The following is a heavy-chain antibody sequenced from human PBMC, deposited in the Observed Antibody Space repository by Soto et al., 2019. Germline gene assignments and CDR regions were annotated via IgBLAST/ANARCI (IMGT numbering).Heavy chain of an antibody. D-gene: IGHD3-22*01. V-gene: IGHV4-39*01. Sequence: PSETLSLTCTVSGGSISSSSYYWGWIRQPPGKGLEWIGSIYYSGSTYYNPSLKSRVTISVDTSKNQFSLKLSSVTAADTAVYYCASPNTNYYDSSGYYPFDYWGQGTLVTVSS. CDR2: IYYSGST. J-gene: IGHJ4*02. CDR1: GGSISSSSYY. CDR3: ASPNTNYYDSSGYYPFDY.